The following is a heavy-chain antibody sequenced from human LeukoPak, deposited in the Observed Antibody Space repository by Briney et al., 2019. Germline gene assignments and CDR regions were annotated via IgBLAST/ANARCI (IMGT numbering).Heavy chain of an antibody. V-gene: IGHV3-30*04. Sequence: GGSLRLSCEASGLSFGDYTMHWVRQTPGKGLEWVAVISYDGSNKYYADSVKGRFTISRDNSKNTLHLQMSSLRAEDTAVYYCARPSYSSGWSFFDYWGQGTLVTVSS. J-gene: IGHJ4*02. CDR1: GLSFGDYT. D-gene: IGHD6-19*01. CDR2: ISYDGSNK. CDR3: ARPSYSSGWSFFDY.